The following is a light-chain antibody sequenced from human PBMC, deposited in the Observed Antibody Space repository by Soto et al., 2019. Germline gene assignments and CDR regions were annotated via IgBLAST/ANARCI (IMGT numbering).Light chain of an antibody. V-gene: IGKV3-15*01. Sequence: EIVMTQSPATLSVSPGERATLSCRASQSVSSNLAWYQQKPGQAPRLLIYGVSTRATGIPARFSGSGSGTEFTLTISSLQSEYFAVYYCQHYNNWPPWTFGQGTKVDIK. CDR1: QSVSSN. J-gene: IGKJ1*01. CDR2: GVS. CDR3: QHYNNWPPWT.